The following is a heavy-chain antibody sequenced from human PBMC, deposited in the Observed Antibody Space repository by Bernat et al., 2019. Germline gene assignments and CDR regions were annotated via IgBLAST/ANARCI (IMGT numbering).Heavy chain of an antibody. D-gene: IGHD1-26*01. CDR1: GGSISSSSYY. CDR3: ARARRRGPVGYDY. J-gene: IGHJ4*02. CDR2: IYYSGST. V-gene: IGHV4-39*01. Sequence: QLQLQESGPGLVKPSETLSLTCTVSGGSISSSSYYWGWIRQPPGKGLEWIGSIYYSGSTYYNPSLKSRVTISVDTSKNQFSLKLSSVTAADTAVYYCARARRRGPVGYDYWGQGTLVTVSS.